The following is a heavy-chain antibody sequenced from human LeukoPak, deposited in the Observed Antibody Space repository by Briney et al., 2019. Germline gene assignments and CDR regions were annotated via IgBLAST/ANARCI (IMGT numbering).Heavy chain of an antibody. V-gene: IGHV7-4-1*02. J-gene: IGHJ4*02. CDR3: VSSDDTSGYFLY. CDR2: VNTNTGNP. Sequence: ASVNVSCKTSGYTFTNYPINWVRQAPGQGLEWMGWVNTNTGNPTYAQGLTGRFVFSSDTSVSTAYLQISSLKAEDTAVYYCVSSDDTSGYFLYWGQGTLVTVSS. D-gene: IGHD3-22*01. CDR1: GYTFTNYP.